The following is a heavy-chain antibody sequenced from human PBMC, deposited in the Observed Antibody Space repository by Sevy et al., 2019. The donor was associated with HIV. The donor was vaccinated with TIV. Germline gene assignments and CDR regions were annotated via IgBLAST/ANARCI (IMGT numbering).Heavy chain of an antibody. CDR2: IYSGGST. J-gene: IGHJ4*02. D-gene: IGHD3-10*01. Sequence: GGSLRLSCAASGFTVSSNYMSWVRQAPGKGLEWVSVIYSGGSTYYADSVKGRFTISRDNSKNTRNLQMNSLRAEDTAVYYCARALSGSGSSFDYWGQGTLVTVSS. CDR1: GFTVSSNY. V-gene: IGHV3-53*01. CDR3: ARALSGSGSSFDY.